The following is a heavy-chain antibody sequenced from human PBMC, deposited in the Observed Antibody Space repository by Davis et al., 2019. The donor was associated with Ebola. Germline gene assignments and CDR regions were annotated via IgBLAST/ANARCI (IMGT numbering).Heavy chain of an antibody. Sequence: MPSETLSLTCTVSGGSIITTTHYWGWIRQPPGKGLEYIGSVYYGGSTYYNPSLKSRVIISVDTSKNQLSLKLSSVTAADTAVYYCARGVSIGYCSGGSCYGFDAFDIWGQGTLVTVSS. CDR3: ARGVSIGYCSGGSCYGFDAFDI. CDR2: VYYGGST. V-gene: IGHV4-39*07. CDR1: GGSIITTTHY. D-gene: IGHD2-15*01. J-gene: IGHJ3*02.